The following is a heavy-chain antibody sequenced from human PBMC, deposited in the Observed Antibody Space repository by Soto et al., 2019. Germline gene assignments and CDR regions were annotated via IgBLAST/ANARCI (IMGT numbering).Heavy chain of an antibody. J-gene: IGHJ4*02. Sequence: EVQLVESGGGLVKPGESLRLSCAGSGFTFSAYNINWVRQAPGKGLEWVSSISAGSRCIYQPDSMKGRFTISRDDARNSVYLQMNSLTAEDTAVYYCERSPGVGVRGAYWGKGTLVTVSS. CDR3: ERSPGVGVRGAY. D-gene: IGHD3-16*01. CDR2: ISAGSRCI. V-gene: IGHV3-21*01. CDR1: GFTFSAYN.